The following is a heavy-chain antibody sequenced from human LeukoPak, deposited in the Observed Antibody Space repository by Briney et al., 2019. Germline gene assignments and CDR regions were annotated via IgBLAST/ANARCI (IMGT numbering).Heavy chain of an antibody. CDR3: ARHVRLGYSYGYFVRNWFDP. CDR1: GGSFSGYY. J-gene: IGHJ5*02. CDR2: INHSGST. Sequence: PSETLSLTCAVYGGSFSGYYWSWIRQPPGKGLEWIGEINHSGSTNYNPSLKSRVTISVDTSKNQFSLKLSSVTAADTAVYYCARHVRLGYSYGYFVRNWFDPWGQGTLVTVSS. V-gene: IGHV4-34*01. D-gene: IGHD5-18*01.